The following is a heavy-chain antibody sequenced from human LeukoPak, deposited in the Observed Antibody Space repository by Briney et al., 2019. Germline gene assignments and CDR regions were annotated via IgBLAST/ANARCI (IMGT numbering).Heavy chain of an antibody. V-gene: IGHV4-61*02. CDR1: GYSISSGYY. D-gene: IGHD6-19*01. CDR3: ASDHSGWLGSSY. J-gene: IGHJ4*02. Sequence: SETLSLTCTVSGYSISSGYYWNWIRQPAGKGLEWIGRIYAGGRSNYNPSLRSRVTISVDTSKNQFSLRLSSVTATDTGVYYCASDHSGWLGSSYWGQGTLVSVSS. CDR2: IYAGGRS.